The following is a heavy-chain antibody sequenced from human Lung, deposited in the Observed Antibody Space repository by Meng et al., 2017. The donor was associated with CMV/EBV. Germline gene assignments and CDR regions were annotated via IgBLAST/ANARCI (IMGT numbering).Heavy chain of an antibody. D-gene: IGHD3-22*01. V-gene: IGHV3-30*02. J-gene: IGHJ6*02. CDR1: GFTFSSYA. CDR2: IRFDGTNK. Sequence: GGSLRLSCAASGFTFSSYAMHWVRQAPGKGLEWVANIRFDGTNKYHADSVKGRFTISRDNSKNTLYLQMNSLRAEDTAVYYCRKRGDSSGTYAMDVWGQGTTVTGSS. CDR3: RKRGDSSGTYAMDV.